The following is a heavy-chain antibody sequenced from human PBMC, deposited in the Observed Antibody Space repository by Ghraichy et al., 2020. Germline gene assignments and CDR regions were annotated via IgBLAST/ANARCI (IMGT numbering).Heavy chain of an antibody. D-gene: IGHD2/OR15-2a*01. CDR1: GFTFSNYF. CDR2: ITGRGESA. Sequence: GGSLRLSCAASGFTFSNYFMSWVRQAPGKGLEWVSAITGRGESAYYPDSVKGRFTIARDTSKSVLYLQMSGLRAEDTATYFGAKNRGNMDPYFDPWGRGTLVNVPS. J-gene: IGHJ4*02. CDR3: AKNRGNMDPYFDP. V-gene: IGHV3-23*01.